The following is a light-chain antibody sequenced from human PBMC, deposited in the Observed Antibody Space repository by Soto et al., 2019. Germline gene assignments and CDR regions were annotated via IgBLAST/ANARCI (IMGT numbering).Light chain of an antibody. CDR1: HRVSSY. CDR3: MQALQTPT. V-gene: IGKV3-15*01. Sequence: EIVMTQSPATLSVSPGERATLSCRASHRVSSYLAWYQQKPGQAPRLLIFATSTRATGIPARFSGSGSGTEFTLTISSLQSEDFAVYYCMQALQTPTFGPGTKVDI. J-gene: IGKJ3*01. CDR2: ATS.